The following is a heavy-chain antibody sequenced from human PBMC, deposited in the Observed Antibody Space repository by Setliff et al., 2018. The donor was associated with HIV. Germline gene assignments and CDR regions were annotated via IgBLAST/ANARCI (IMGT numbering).Heavy chain of an antibody. J-gene: IGHJ4*02. CDR1: GGSISSYY. CDR2: IYYSGST. V-gene: IGHV4-59*08. CDR3: VGAVPRTGQGTFDY. D-gene: IGHD1-1*01. Sequence: SETLSLTCTVSGGSISSYYWNWIRQPPGRGLEWIGYIYYSGSTNYNPSLKSRLSISMDTSKNHFSLRMKSVTAADTAVYFCVGAVPRTGQGTFDYWGQGILVTVSS.